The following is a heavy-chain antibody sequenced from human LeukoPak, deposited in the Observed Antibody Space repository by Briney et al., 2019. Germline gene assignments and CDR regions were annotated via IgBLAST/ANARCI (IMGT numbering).Heavy chain of an antibody. CDR3: ARDGDYYDSSGPTQYYCYGMDV. CDR2: INTNTGNP. J-gene: IGHJ6*02. Sequence: ASVKVSCKASGYTFTSYAMNWVRQAPGQGLEWMGWINTNTGNPTYAQGFTGRFVFSLDTSVSTAYLQISSLKAEDTAVYYCARDGDYYDSSGPTQYYCYGMDVWGQGTTVTVSS. V-gene: IGHV7-4-1*02. D-gene: IGHD3-22*01. CDR1: GYTFTSYA.